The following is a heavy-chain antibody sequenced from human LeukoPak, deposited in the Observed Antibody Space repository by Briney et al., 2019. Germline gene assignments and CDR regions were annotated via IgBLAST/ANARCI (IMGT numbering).Heavy chain of an antibody. CDR1: GYTFTSYY. D-gene: IGHD4-17*01. V-gene: IGHV1-46*01. Sequence: GASVKVSCKASGYTFTSYYMHWVRQAPGQGLEWMGIINPSGGSTNYAQKFQGRVTMTRDTSTSTVYMELSSLRSEDTAVYYCARDTVTTDHAFDIWGQGTMVTVSS. CDR3: ARDTVTTDHAFDI. CDR2: INPSGGST. J-gene: IGHJ3*02.